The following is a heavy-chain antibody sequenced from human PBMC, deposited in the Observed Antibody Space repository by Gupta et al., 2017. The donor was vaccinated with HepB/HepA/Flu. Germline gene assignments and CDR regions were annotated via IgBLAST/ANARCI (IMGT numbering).Heavy chain of an antibody. Sequence: QVQLQESAPGLVKPSETLSLTCTVSGGSISSYYWSWIRQPAGKGLEWIGRIYTSGSTNYNPSLKSRVTMSVDTSKNQFSLKLSSVTAADTAVYYCAGSCPGGGCYPYPGWGHGTLVTVSS. V-gene: IGHV4-4*07. CDR1: GGSISSYY. D-gene: IGHD2-8*02. CDR2: IYTSGST. J-gene: IGHJ4*01. CDR3: AGSCPGGGCYPYPG.